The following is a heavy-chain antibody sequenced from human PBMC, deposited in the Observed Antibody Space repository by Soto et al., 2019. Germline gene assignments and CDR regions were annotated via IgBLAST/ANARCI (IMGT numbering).Heavy chain of an antibody. CDR1: GFTFSGHW. CDR2: INTDGASS. CDR3: AREAGYCSRTSCYRRAFDT. V-gene: IGHV3-74*03. J-gene: IGHJ3*02. D-gene: IGHD2-2*01. Sequence: EVQLVESGGDLVQPGGSLRVSCAASGFTFSGHWMHWVRQVPGKGLVWVSRINTDGASSAYADSVKGRFTISRDNAKNTLYLQMNGLRADDTAVYYCAREAGYCSRTSCYRRAFDTWGQGTTVTVS.